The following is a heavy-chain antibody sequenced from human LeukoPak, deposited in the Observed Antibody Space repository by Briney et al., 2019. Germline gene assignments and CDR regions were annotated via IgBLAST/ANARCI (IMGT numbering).Heavy chain of an antibody. CDR3: AKDRGYSYGVFDY. CDR2: ISSSGLYI. D-gene: IGHD5-18*01. V-gene: IGHV3-21*01. J-gene: IGHJ4*02. CDR1: GFTSSTYT. Sequence: GGSLRLSCEVSGFTSSTYTMNWVRQAPGKGLEWVSSISSSGLYIYYADSVKGRFTISRDNAKNSLYLQMSSLRAEDTAVYYCAKDRGYSYGVFDYWGQGTLVTVSS.